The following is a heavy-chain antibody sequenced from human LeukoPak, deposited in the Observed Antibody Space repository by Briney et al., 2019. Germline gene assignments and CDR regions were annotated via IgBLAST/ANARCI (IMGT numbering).Heavy chain of an antibody. CDR2: IYQSGST. Sequence: PSETLSLTCNVSGHSISSGYYWGWSRQPPGKVLEWIGNIYQSGSTYYNPSLKSRVTISEETSKKQFSLKLSSVTAADTAVYYCARVRGEGGSVFEIWGQGTMVTVSS. CDR3: ARVRGEGGSVFEI. J-gene: IGHJ3*02. CDR1: GHSISSGYY. V-gene: IGHV4-38-2*02. D-gene: IGHD3-16*01.